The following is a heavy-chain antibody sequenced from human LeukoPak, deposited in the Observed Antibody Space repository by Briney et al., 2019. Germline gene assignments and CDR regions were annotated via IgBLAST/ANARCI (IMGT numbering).Heavy chain of an antibody. J-gene: IGHJ2*01. CDR3: ARDARYYYDSSGYYPYWYFDL. V-gene: IGHV4-59*01. D-gene: IGHD3-22*01. CDR1: GYSINGYY. Sequence: SETLSLTCTVSGYSINGYYWSWIRQPPGKGLQWIGNIYYSGSTNYNPSLKSRVAISVDTSKNQFSLKLRSVTAADTAMYYCARDARYYYDSSGYYPYWYFDLWGRGTLVTVSS. CDR2: IYYSGST.